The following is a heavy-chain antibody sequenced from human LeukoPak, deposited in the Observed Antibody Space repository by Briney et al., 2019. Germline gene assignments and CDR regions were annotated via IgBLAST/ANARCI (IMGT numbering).Heavy chain of an antibody. CDR1: GFTFSSYG. CDR2: IRYDGSNK. D-gene: IGHD3-9*01. Sequence: PGGSLRLSCAASGFTFSSYGMHWVRQAPGKGLEWVAFIRYDGSNKYYADSVKGRFTISRDNAKNSLYLQMNSLRAEDTAVYYCARANPGLRYFDWLLPYFDYWGQGTLVTVSS. J-gene: IGHJ4*02. V-gene: IGHV3-30*02. CDR3: ARANPGLRYFDWLLPYFDY.